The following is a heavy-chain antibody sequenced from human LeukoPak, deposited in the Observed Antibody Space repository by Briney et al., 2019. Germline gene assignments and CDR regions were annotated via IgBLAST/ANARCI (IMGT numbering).Heavy chain of an antibody. CDR2: INPRGGTT. Sequence: ASVKVSCKASGYTFTSYFMHWVRQAPGQGLEWMGLINPRGGTTNFPQKFQGRVTMTRDTATSTVYMELSSLRSEDTAIYYCARDRTHYYESSGYYSRWEYWGQGTLVTVSS. D-gene: IGHD3-22*01. CDR3: ARDRTHYYESSGYYSRWEY. CDR1: GYTFTSYF. J-gene: IGHJ4*02. V-gene: IGHV1-46*01.